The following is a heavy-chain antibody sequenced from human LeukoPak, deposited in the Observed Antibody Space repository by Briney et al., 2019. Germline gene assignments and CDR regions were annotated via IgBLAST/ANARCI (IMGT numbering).Heavy chain of an antibody. CDR2: ITVSGGGT. Sequence: GGSLRLSCATSGFTFSSYAMSWVRQAPGKGLEWVSAITVSGGGTNYADSVKGRFTISRDNAKNTLYLQMNSLRADDTAVYFCARKRDYGGNNPFDYWGRGTLVTVSS. CDR1: GFTFSSYA. CDR3: ARKRDYGGNNPFDY. V-gene: IGHV3-23*01. D-gene: IGHD4-23*01. J-gene: IGHJ4*02.